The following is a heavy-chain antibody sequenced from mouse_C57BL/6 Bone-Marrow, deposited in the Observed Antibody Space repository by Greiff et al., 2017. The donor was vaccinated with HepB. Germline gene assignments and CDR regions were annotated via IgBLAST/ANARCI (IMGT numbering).Heavy chain of an antibody. J-gene: IGHJ3*01. CDR1: GYTFTSYG. CDR3: ARPPRQLRLWFAY. Sequence: VQLQRSGAELARPGASVKLSCKASGYTFTSYGISWVKQRTGQGLEWIGEIYPRSGNTYYNEKFKGKATLTADKSSSTAYMELRSLTSEDSAVYFCARPPRQLRLWFAYWGQGTRVTVSA. V-gene: IGHV1-81*01. D-gene: IGHD3-2*02. CDR2: IYPRSGNT.